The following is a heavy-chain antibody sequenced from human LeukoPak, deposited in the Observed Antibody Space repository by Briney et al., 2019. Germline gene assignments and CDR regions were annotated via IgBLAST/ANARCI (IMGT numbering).Heavy chain of an antibody. CDR3: AKGHGPRGVGATNP. CDR1: GFTFSSYA. Sequence: GGSLRLSCAASGFTFSSYAMSWVRQAPGKGLEWVSAISGSGGSTYYADSVKGRFTISRDNSKNTLYLQMNSLRAEDTAVYYCAKGHGPRGVGATNPWGQGTLVTVSS. D-gene: IGHD1-26*01. CDR2: ISGSGGST. V-gene: IGHV3-23*01. J-gene: IGHJ5*02.